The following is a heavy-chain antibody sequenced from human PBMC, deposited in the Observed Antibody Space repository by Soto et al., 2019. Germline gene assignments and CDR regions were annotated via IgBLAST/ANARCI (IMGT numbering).Heavy chain of an antibody. D-gene: IGHD4-4*01. Sequence: GGALRLSCAASGFTFSSYAVNWVRQAPGKGLEWVSAITGGGVITYYADSVKGRFTISRDNSRNTLYLQMNSLRAEDTAVYYCAKSYSRPSPSHLYFHSWGQGTLVTVSS. CDR1: GFTFSSYA. J-gene: IGHJ4*02. V-gene: IGHV3-23*01. CDR3: AKSYSRPSPSHLYFHS. CDR2: ITGGGVIT.